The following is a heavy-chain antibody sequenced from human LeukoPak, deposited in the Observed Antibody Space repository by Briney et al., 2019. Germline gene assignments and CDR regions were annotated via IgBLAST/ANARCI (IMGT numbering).Heavy chain of an antibody. Sequence: ASVTVSYKASGYTFTVYYMHWVRQAPGQGREGMGWINPNSGGTNYAQKFQDRVNITRDTSISTAYMELSRLRSDDTAVYYCARGVADYFDYWGQGTLVTVSS. V-gene: IGHV1-2*02. CDR3: ARGVADYFDY. CDR2: INPNSGGT. J-gene: IGHJ4*02. CDR1: GYTFTVYY. D-gene: IGHD6-19*01.